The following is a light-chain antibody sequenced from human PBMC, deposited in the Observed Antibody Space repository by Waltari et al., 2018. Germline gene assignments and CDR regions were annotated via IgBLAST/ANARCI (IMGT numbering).Light chain of an antibody. J-gene: IGLJ2*01. CDR3: SSYAGSNIV. Sequence: QSALTQPPSASGSPGQSVPISCTRTRSDVGRFDYVSRYQQHPGQTPKLLIYNVRQRPSGVPDRFSGSKSGNTASLIVSGLQADDEADYYCSSYAGSNIVFGGGTKLTVL. V-gene: IGLV2-8*01. CDR2: NVR. CDR1: RSDVGRFDY.